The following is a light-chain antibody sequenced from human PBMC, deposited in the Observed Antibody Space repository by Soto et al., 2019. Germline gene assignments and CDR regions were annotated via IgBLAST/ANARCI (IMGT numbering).Light chain of an antibody. Sequence: EVVLTQSPATLSLSPGERATLSCRASQSVSDYTAWFQQKPGQPPRLVIYEASNRATGIPDRFSGSGSGTDFTLTISSLDPEDFAVYYCQQYAGLPYTFGQGTKLEIK. J-gene: IGKJ2*01. CDR3: QQYAGLPYT. CDR1: QSVSDY. CDR2: EAS. V-gene: IGKV3-11*01.